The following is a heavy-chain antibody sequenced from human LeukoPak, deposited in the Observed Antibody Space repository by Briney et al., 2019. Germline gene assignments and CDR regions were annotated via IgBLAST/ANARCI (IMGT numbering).Heavy chain of an antibody. CDR2: ISYDGSNK. Sequence: PGRSLRLSCAASGFTFSSYGMHWVRQAPGKGLEWVAVISYDGSNKYYADSVKGRFTISRDNSKNTLYLQMNSLRAEDTAVYYCAKVLRFLEWSLDYWGQGTLVIVSS. CDR3: AKVLRFLEWSLDY. V-gene: IGHV3-30*18. J-gene: IGHJ4*02. CDR1: GFTFSSYG. D-gene: IGHD3-3*01.